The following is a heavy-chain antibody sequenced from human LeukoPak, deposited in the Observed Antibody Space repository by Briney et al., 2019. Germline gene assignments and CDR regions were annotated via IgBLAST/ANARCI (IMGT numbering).Heavy chain of an antibody. V-gene: IGHV1-46*01. CDR2: INPSGGST. CDR3: ARAGSDYCGGDCPKFDY. Sequence: ASVKVSCKASGYTFTSYYMHWVRQAPGQGLEWMGIINPSGGSTSYAQKFQGRVTMTRDTSTSIVYMELSSLRSEDTAVYYCARAGSDYCGGDCPKFDYWGQGTLVTVSS. J-gene: IGHJ4*02. CDR1: GYTFTSYY. D-gene: IGHD2-21*02.